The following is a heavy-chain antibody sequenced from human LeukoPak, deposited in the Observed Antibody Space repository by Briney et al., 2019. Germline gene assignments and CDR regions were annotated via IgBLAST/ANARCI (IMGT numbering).Heavy chain of an antibody. V-gene: IGHV3-30*04. D-gene: IGHD5-24*01. CDR1: GFTFSSYA. CDR2: ISYDGSNK. CDR3: ASGGRDGYNYPLNY. Sequence: GGSLRLSCAASGFTFSSYAMHWVRQAPGKGLEWVAVISYDGSNKYYADSVKGRFTISRDNSKNTLYLQMNSLRAEDTAVYYCASGGRDGYNYPLNYWGQGTLVTVSS. J-gene: IGHJ4*02.